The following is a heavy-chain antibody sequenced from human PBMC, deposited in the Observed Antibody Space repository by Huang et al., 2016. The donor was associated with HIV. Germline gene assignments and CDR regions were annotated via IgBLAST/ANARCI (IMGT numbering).Heavy chain of an antibody. V-gene: IGHV4-39*01. J-gene: IGHJ3*02. CDR3: ARQLRVVVIGPGLDAFDI. Sequence: QLQLQESGPGLVKPSETLSLTCTVSGGSISSSPYSWGWIRQPPEKGLAWIGSIYYTGTTYYNPSFKSRVTISVDTSKNQFSLRLSSVTAADSAVYYCARQLRVVVIGPGLDAFDIWGQGTMVTVSS. D-gene: IGHD3-22*01. CDR2: IYYTGTT. CDR1: GGSISSSPYS.